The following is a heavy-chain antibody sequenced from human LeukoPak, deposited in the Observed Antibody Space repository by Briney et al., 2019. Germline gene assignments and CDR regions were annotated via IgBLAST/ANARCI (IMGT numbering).Heavy chain of an antibody. V-gene: IGHV3-21*01. CDR2: ISSSSSYI. D-gene: IGHD2-2*01. CDR3: ARVVGYCSSTSCQNFDY. J-gene: IGHJ4*02. CDR1: GFTFSSYS. Sequence: GGSLRLSCAASGFTFSSYSMNWVRQAPGKGLEWVSSISSSSSYIYYADSVKGRFTISRDNAKNSLYLQMNSLRAEDTAVYYCARVVGYCSSTSCQNFDYWGQGTLVTVSS.